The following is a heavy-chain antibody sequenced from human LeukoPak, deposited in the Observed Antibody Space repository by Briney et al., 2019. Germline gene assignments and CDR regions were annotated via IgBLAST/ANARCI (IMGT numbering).Heavy chain of an antibody. Sequence: GASVKVSCKASGYTFTSYGISWVRQAPGQGLEWMGWISAYNGNTNCAQKLQGRVTMTTDTSTSTAYMELRSLRSDDTAVYYCARVSYYDSSGYPTLWGQGTTVTVSS. J-gene: IGHJ6*02. CDR1: GYTFTSYG. CDR2: ISAYNGNT. CDR3: ARVSYYDSSGYPTL. V-gene: IGHV1-18*01. D-gene: IGHD3-22*01.